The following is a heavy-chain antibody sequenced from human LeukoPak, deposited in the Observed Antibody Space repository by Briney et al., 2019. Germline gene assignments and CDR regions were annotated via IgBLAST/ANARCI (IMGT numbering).Heavy chain of an antibody. D-gene: IGHD1-26*01. CDR3: AKDRGSYGAGYYFDY. Sequence: GGSLRLSCAASGFTFSSYAMHWVRQAPGKGLEWVAFIRYDGSNKYYADSVKGRFTISRDNSKNTLYLQMNSLRAEDTAVYYCAKDRGSYGAGYYFDYWGQGTLVTVSS. CDR2: IRYDGSNK. J-gene: IGHJ4*02. V-gene: IGHV3-30*02. CDR1: GFTFSSYA.